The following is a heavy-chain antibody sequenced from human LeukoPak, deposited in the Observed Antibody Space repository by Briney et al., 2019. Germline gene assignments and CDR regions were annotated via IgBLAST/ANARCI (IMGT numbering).Heavy chain of an antibody. CDR3: ARDVSGTGFDP. Sequence: PSQTLSLTCTVPGGSISSGSYYWSWIRQPAGKGLEWIGRIYTSGSTNYSPSLKSRVTISVDTSKNQFSLKLSSVTAADTAVYYCARDVSGTGFDPWGQGTLVTVSS. J-gene: IGHJ5*02. V-gene: IGHV4-61*02. CDR2: IYTSGST. D-gene: IGHD1-26*01. CDR1: GGSISSGSYY.